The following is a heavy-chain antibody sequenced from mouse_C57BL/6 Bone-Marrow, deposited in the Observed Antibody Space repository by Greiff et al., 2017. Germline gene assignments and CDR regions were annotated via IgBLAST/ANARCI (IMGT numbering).Heavy chain of an antibody. J-gene: IGHJ3*01. Sequence: EVKLMESGGDLVKPGGSLKLSCAASGFTFSSYGMSWVRQTPDQRLEWVATISSGGSYTYYPDSVKGRFPTSRDHAKNTLYLQMSSLKSEDTAMYYCARRYSNPFAYWGQGTLVTVSA. CDR3: ARRYSNPFAY. CDR1: GFTFSSYG. CDR2: ISSGGSYT. V-gene: IGHV5-6*02. D-gene: IGHD2-5*01.